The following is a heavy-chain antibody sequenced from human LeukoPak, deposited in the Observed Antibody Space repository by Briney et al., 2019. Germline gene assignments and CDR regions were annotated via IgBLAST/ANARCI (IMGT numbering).Heavy chain of an antibody. CDR1: GFTFSSYA. CDR2: ISGSGGST. J-gene: IGHJ4*02. Sequence: PGGSLRLSCAASGFTFSSYAMSWVRQAPGKGLEWVSAISGSGGSTYYADSVKGRFTISRDNSKNTLYLQMNSLRAEDAAVYYCAKGGVWFGELDYWGQGTLVTVSS. V-gene: IGHV3-23*01. D-gene: IGHD3-10*01. CDR3: AKGGVWFGELDY.